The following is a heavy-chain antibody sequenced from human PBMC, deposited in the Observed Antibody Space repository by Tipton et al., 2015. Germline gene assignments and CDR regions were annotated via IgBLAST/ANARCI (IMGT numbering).Heavy chain of an antibody. CDR3: ARHRRRRLDDGMDV. J-gene: IGHJ6*02. CDR2: IYYSGST. CDR1: GGSVSSGSYY. D-gene: IGHD1-1*01. V-gene: IGHV4-61*01. Sequence: TLSLTCTVSGGSVSSGSYYWSWIRQPPGKGLEWIGYIYYSGSTNYNPSLKSRVSMSVDTSKNQFSLRLNTVTAADTAVYSCARHRRRRLDDGMDVWGQGTTVTVS.